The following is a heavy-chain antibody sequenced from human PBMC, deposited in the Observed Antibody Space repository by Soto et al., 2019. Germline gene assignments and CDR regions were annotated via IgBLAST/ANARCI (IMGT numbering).Heavy chain of an antibody. CDR1: GFSLSSYG. CDR2: ISYDGSNK. D-gene: IGHD2-8*01. CDR3: AKDETVYAIYPVGAFDI. V-gene: IGHV3-30*18. Sequence: LRLSGAASGFSLSSYGMHRVRQAPGNGLEWVAVISYDGSNKYYADSVKGRFSIARDNSKNTRYLQMNSLRAEDTAVYYCAKDETVYAIYPVGAFDIWGQGTMVTVSS. J-gene: IGHJ3*02.